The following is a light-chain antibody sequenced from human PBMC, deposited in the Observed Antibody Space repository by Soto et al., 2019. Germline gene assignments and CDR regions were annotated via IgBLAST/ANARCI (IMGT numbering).Light chain of an antibody. Sequence: EIVMTQSPATLSVSPGERATLSCRASQSVSSNLAWYQQKPGQAPRLLIYGASTRATGIPARFSGSGSGTEFTLSISILQSEDFVVYYCQQYNNWPPLTFGGGTKVEIK. CDR2: GAS. CDR1: QSVSSN. V-gene: IGKV3-15*01. J-gene: IGKJ4*01. CDR3: QQYNNWPPLT.